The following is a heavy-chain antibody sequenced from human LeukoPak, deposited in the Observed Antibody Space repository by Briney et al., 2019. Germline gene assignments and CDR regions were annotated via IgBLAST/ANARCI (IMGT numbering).Heavy chain of an antibody. CDR3: ARDDLRYCSGGSCYPRNY. CDR1: GFTFSSYS. V-gene: IGHV3-21*01. CDR2: ISSSSSYI. J-gene: IGHJ4*02. Sequence: PGGSLRLSCAASGFTFSSYSMNWVRQAPGKGLEWVSSISSSSSYIYYADSVKGRFTISRDNAKNSLYLQMNSLRAEDTAVYYCARDDLRYCSGGSCYPRNYWGQGTLVTVSS. D-gene: IGHD2-15*01.